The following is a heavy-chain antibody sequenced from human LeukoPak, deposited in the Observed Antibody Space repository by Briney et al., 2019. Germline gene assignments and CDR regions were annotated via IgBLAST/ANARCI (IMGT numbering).Heavy chain of an antibody. CDR1: GFTFSSYA. V-gene: IGHV3-23*01. Sequence: PGGSLRLSCAASGFTFSSYAMSWVRQAPGKGLEWVSAISDSGGSTYYADSVKGRFTISRDNSKNTLYLQMNSLRAEDTAVYYCARAREERTTFLDYWGQGTLVTVSS. CDR2: ISDSGGST. CDR3: ARAREERTTFLDY. J-gene: IGHJ4*02. D-gene: IGHD1-7*01.